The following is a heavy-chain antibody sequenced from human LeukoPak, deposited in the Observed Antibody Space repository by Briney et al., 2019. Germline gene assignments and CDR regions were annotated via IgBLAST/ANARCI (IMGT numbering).Heavy chain of an antibody. CDR3: ARDRSPWSYDFDY. CDR2: IKQGGSEK. Sequence: GGSLRLSCAASGFTFSSYWMSWVRQAPGKGLEWVANIKQGGSEKYYVDSVKGRFTISRDNAKNSLYLQMNSLRAEDTAVYYCARDRSPWSYDFDYWGQGTLVTVSS. V-gene: IGHV3-7*01. CDR1: GFTFSSYW. D-gene: IGHD3-10*01. J-gene: IGHJ4*02.